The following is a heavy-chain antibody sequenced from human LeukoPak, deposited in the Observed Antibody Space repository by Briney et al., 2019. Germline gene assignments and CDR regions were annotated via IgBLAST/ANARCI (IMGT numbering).Heavy chain of an antibody. CDR3: ARDLGLYYYDSSGYYHFGY. Sequence: ASVKVSCKASGYTFTSYGISWVRQAPGQGLEWMGWISAYNGNTNYAQKLQGRVTMTTDTSTSTAYMELRSLRSDDTAVYYCARDLGLYYYDSSGYYHFGYWGQGTLVTVSS. J-gene: IGHJ4*02. CDR1: GYTFTSYG. V-gene: IGHV1-18*01. D-gene: IGHD3-22*01. CDR2: ISAYNGNT.